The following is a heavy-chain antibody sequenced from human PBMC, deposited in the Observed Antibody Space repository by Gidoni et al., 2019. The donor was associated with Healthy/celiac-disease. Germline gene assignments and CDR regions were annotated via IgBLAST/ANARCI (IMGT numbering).Heavy chain of an antibody. CDR3: ARLQAGVDTAMVTPSSYYYYYMDV. Sequence: ELQLVPSGAAVTKPGESLTISCKGSGNSVTSYWFRWVRQMPGTGLAWMGRIDPSDSYTNYSPSFQGHVTISADNSISTADLQWSSLKASDTAMYYCARLQAGVDTAMVTPSSYYYYYMDVWGKGTTVTVSS. D-gene: IGHD5-18*01. J-gene: IGHJ6*03. CDR1: GNSVTSYW. CDR2: IDPSDSYT. V-gene: IGHV5-10-1*01.